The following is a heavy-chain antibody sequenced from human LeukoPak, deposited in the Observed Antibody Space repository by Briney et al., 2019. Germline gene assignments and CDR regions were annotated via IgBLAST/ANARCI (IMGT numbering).Heavy chain of an antibody. D-gene: IGHD2-21*02. CDR3: ARSYVVTGMVHIEY. CDR2: IIPIFGAA. V-gene: IGHV1-69*06. Sequence: SVKVPCKASGGTFTSYAISWVRQAPGQGLEWMGGIIPIFGAANYAQKFQGRVTITADKSTSTSYMEVSSLRYEDTAVYYCARSYVVTGMVHIEYWGQGTLVTVSS. CDR1: GGTFTSYA. J-gene: IGHJ4*02.